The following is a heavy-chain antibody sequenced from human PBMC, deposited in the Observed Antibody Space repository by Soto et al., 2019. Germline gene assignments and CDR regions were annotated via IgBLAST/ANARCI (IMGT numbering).Heavy chain of an antibody. CDR2: INHSGST. V-gene: IGHV4-34*01. CDR3: ARVGGIAARRSYGY. Sequence: SETLSLTCAVYGGSFSGDYWSWIRQPPGKGLEWIGEINHSGSTNYNPSLKSRVTISVDTSKNQFSLKLSSVTAADTAVYYCARVGGIAARRSYGYWGQGTLVTVSS. D-gene: IGHD6-6*01. CDR1: GGSFSGDY. J-gene: IGHJ4*02.